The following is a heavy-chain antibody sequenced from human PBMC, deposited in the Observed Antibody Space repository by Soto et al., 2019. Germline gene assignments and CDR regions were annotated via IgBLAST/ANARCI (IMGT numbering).Heavy chain of an antibody. CDR1: GYTFTSYY. J-gene: IGHJ6*02. D-gene: IGHD6-6*01. CDR3: ARSLYSSSSLDYYYGMDV. CDR2: INPSGGST. V-gene: IGHV1-46*01. Sequence: ASVKVSCKASGYTFTSYYMHWVRQAPGQGXEWMGIINPSGGSTSYAQKFQGRVTMTRDTSTSTVYMELSSLRSEDTAVYYCARSLYSSSSLDYYYGMDVWGQGTTVTVSS.